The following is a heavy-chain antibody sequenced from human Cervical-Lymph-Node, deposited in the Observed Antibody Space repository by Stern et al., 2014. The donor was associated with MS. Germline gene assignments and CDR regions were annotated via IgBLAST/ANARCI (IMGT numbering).Heavy chain of an antibody. CDR2: MNPDSGEP. CDR3: TKAWDS. J-gene: IGHJ5*01. Sequence: VQLVESGAEVRKPGASVRVSCKTSGYNFISDDINWVRQATGQGLEWMGWMNPDSGEPGYAQQFQGRLTITGDTSINTAYMELTSLSSEDSAVYYCTKAWDSWGQGTLVTVSS. V-gene: IGHV1-8*01. CDR1: GYNFISDD.